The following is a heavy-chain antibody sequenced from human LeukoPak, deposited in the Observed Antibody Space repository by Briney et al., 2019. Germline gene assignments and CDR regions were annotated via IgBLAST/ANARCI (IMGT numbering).Heavy chain of an antibody. CDR2: IYYSGST. D-gene: IGHD2-15*01. J-gene: IGHJ4*02. CDR3: ARLETGYCSGGSCPVDY. V-gene: IGHV4-59*12. Sequence: SETLSLTCTVSGGSISSYYWSWIRQPPGKGLEWIGYIYYSGSTYYNPSLKSRVTISVDTSKNQFSLKLSSVTAADTAVYYCARLETGYCSGGSCPVDYWGQGTLVTVSS. CDR1: GGSISSYY.